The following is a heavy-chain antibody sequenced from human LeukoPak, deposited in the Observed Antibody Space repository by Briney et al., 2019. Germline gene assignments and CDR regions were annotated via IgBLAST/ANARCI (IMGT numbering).Heavy chain of an antibody. Sequence: WASVKVSCKASGYTFTSYGISWVRQAPGQGLEWMGWISAYNGNTNYAQKLQGRVTMTTDTSTSTAYMELRSLRSDDTAVYYCARDAAATVRGRFDYWGQGTLVTVSS. V-gene: IGHV1-18*01. D-gene: IGHD3-10*02. CDR3: ARDAAATVRGRFDY. J-gene: IGHJ4*02. CDR2: ISAYNGNT. CDR1: GYTFTSYG.